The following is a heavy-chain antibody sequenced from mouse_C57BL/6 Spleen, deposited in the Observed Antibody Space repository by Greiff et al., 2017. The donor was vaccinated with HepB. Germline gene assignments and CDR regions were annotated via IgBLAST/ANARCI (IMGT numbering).Heavy chain of an antibody. D-gene: IGHD2-10*01. J-gene: IGHJ2*01. V-gene: IGHV14-1*01. CDR3: TTRSYYGNYVPFDY. CDR1: GFNIKDYY. CDR2: IDPEDGDT. Sequence: VQLKQSGAELVRPGASVKLSCTASGFNIKDYYMHWVKQRPEQGLEWIGRIDPEDGDTEYAPKFQGKATMTADTSSNTAYLQLSSLTSEDTAVYYCTTRSYYGNYVPFDYWGQGTTLTVSS.